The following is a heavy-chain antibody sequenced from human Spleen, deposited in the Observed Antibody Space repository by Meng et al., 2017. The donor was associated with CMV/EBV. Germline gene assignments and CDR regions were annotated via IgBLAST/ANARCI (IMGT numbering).Heavy chain of an antibody. D-gene: IGHD2-21*01. CDR3: ANSGLSGGAR. CDR1: GFTFSSYW. CDR2: IKHDGNEK. Sequence: GGSLRLSCVGSGFTFSSYWMSWIRRAPGKGLEWVATIKHDGNEKYHMDSAKGRFTISRDNAKNSLFLQMDSLRAEDTAVYYCANSGLSGGARWGQGTLVTVSS. J-gene: IGHJ4*02. V-gene: IGHV3-7*01.